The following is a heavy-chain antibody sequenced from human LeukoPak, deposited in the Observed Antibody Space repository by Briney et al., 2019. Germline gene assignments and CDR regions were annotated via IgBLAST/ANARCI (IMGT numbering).Heavy chain of an antibody. V-gene: IGHV3-30*03. CDR1: GFTFSSYG. CDR3: ATQGIAAAPYYSDY. CDR2: ISYDGSNK. J-gene: IGHJ4*02. D-gene: IGHD6-13*01. Sequence: GGSLRLSCAASGFTFSSYGMHWVRQAPGKGLEWVAVISYDGSNKYYADSVKGRFTISRDNSKNTLYLQMNSLRAEDTAVYYCATQGIAAAPYYSDYWGQGTLVTVSS.